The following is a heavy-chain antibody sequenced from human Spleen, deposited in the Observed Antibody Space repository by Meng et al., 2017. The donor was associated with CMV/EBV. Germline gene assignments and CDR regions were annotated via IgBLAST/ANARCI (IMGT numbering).Heavy chain of an antibody. V-gene: IGHV4-59*01. Sequence: SETLSLTCTVSGGSISVYYWSWIRQPPGKGLEWIGYIYDSGRTNYNPSLKSRVTISVDTSKNQFSLRLSSVTAADSAVCYCARAPKDFGDYGFDYWGQGALVTVSS. CDR1: GGSISVYY. D-gene: IGHD4-17*01. CDR2: IYDSGRT. CDR3: ARAPKDFGDYGFDY. J-gene: IGHJ4*02.